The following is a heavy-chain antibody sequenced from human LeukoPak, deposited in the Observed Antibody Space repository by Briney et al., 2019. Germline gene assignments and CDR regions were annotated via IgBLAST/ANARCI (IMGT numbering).Heavy chain of an antibody. CDR1: GFTFSSYA. CDR3: AKDRSCTSDICHGDFDY. CDR2: ICGSGGST. Sequence: PGGCLRLSCAASGFTFSSYAVRWVRQARGKGLEWVSSICGSGGSTCSADSVKGRFTISRDNSKTTLYLQMNSLRAEDTALYYCAKDRSCTSDICHGDFDYWGQGTLVTVS. V-gene: IGHV3-23*01. D-gene: IGHD2-8*01. J-gene: IGHJ4*02.